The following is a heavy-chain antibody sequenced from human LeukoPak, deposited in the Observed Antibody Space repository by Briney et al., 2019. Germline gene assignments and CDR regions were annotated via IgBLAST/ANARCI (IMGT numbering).Heavy chain of an antibody. Sequence: SETLSLTCTVSGGSISSYYWSWIRQPPGKGLEWIGYIYYSGSTNYNPSLKSRVTISVDTSKNQFSLKLSSVTAADTAVYYCASLGETHYFDYWGQGTLVTVSP. CDR1: GGSISSYY. J-gene: IGHJ4*02. V-gene: IGHV4-59*01. CDR3: ASLGETHYFDY. CDR2: IYYSGST. D-gene: IGHD3-10*01.